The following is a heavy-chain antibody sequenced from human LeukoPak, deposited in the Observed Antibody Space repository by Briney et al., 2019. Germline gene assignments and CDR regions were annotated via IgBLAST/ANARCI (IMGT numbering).Heavy chain of an antibody. J-gene: IGHJ4*02. V-gene: IGHV3-73*01. CDR2: IRSKANSYAT. CDR1: GFTFSGSA. Sequence: AGGSLRLSCAASGFTFSGSAMHWVRHASGKGLEWVGRIRSKANSYATAYAASVKGRFTISRDDSKNTAYLQMNSLKTEDTAVYYCTRRQDGPYSGYDSFYWGQGTLVTVSS. CDR3: TRRQDGPYSGYDSFY. D-gene: IGHD5-12*01.